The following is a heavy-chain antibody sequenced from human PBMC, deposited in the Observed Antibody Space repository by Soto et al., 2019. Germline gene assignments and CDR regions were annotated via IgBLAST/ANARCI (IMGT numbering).Heavy chain of an antibody. Sequence: GGSLRLSCAASGFTFSSYGMHWVRQAPGKGLEWVAVIWYDGSNKYYADSVKGRFTISRDNSKNTLYLQMNSLRAEDTAVYYCARASGFNYGSGSYYYMDVWGQGTTVTVSS. D-gene: IGHD3-10*01. CDR1: GFTFSSYG. J-gene: IGHJ6*03. V-gene: IGHV3-33*01. CDR2: IWYDGSNK. CDR3: ARASGFNYGSGSYYYMDV.